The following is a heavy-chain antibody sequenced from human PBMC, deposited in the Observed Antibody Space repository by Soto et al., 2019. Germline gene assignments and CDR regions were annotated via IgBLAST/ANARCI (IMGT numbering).Heavy chain of an antibody. CDR3: AHTKIVVVPAASHNFAF. V-gene: IGHV2-5*01. Sequence: QITLKESGPTLVKPTQTLTLTCTFSGLSLNTSGMCVGWIRQPPGKALERLALIYWNDDKRYRPSLNSRLTIATEASKSQVVLTLTNVDPVDTATYYCAHTKIVVVPAASHNFAFWGQGNLVTVPS. CDR2: IYWNDDK. J-gene: IGHJ4*01. D-gene: IGHD2-2*01. CDR1: GLSLNTSGMC.